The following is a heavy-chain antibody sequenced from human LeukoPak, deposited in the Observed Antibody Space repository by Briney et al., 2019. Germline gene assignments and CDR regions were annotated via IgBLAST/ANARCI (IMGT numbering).Heavy chain of an antibody. Sequence: SGGSLRLSCVASGFTLRSYAMNWVRQAPGKGREWVSCISGSGGRTFYADSVHCRFTISRDNSNNTLYLQMNSLGAEDTAVYYCANPGMRSSGWDFPPSFDYWGQGTLVTVSS. J-gene: IGHJ4*02. D-gene: IGHD6-19*01. V-gene: IGHV3-23*01. CDR1: GFTLRSYA. CDR2: ISGSGGRT. CDR3: ANPGMRSSGWDFPPSFDY.